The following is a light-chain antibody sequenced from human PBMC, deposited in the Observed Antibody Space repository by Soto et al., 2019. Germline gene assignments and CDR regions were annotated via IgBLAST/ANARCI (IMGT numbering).Light chain of an antibody. V-gene: IGKV1-39*01. CDR3: QQSHSIPWT. CDR1: LTISSY. Sequence: DIQMTQSPSSLSAFVGDRVTITCRASLTISSYLNWYQQKSGKAPKLLISAASSLESGVPPRFSGSGSGTDFTLTITSLQPEDFATYYCQQSHSIPWTFGQGTKVVIK. CDR2: AAS. J-gene: IGKJ1*01.